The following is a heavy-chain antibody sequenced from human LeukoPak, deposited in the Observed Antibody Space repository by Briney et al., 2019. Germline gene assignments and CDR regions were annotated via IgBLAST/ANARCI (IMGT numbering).Heavy chain of an antibody. Sequence: GASVKVSCTASGYTFTSYYMHWVRQAPGQGLEWMGIINPSGGSTSYAQKFQGRVTMTRDTSTSTVYMELSSLRSEDTAVYYCARDKILSRGYSGYEIDPWGQGTLVTVSS. V-gene: IGHV1-46*01. CDR3: ARDKILSRGYSGYEIDP. CDR1: GYTFTSYY. J-gene: IGHJ5*02. D-gene: IGHD5-12*01. CDR2: INPSGGST.